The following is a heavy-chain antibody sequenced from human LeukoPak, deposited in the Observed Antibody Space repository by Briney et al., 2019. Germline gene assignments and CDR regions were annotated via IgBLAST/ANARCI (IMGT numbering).Heavy chain of an antibody. CDR1: GYTFTGYY. J-gene: IGHJ5*02. CDR2: INPNSGGT. Sequence: ASVKVSCKASGYTFTGYYMHWVRQAPGQGLEWMGWINPNSGGTNYAQKFQGRVTMTRDTSISTAYMELSRLRSDDTAAYYCARDLNGARIFDRYNWFDPWGQGTLVTVSS. D-gene: IGHD2/OR15-2a*01. V-gene: IGHV1-2*02. CDR3: ARDLNGARIFDRYNWFDP.